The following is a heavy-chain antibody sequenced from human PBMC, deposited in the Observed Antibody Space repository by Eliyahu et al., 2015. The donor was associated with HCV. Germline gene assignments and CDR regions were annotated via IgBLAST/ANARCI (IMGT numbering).Heavy chain of an antibody. Sequence: QVQLQQWGAGLLKPSETLSLTCAVYGGSFSGYYWSWIRQPPGKGLEWIGEINHSGSTNYNPSLKSRVTISVDTSKNQFSLKLSSVTAADTAVYYCARAVRYCSGGSCYSDNNWFDPWGQGTLVTVSS. CDR3: ARAVRYCSGGSCYSDNNWFDP. J-gene: IGHJ5*02. D-gene: IGHD2-15*01. V-gene: IGHV4-34*01. CDR1: GGSFSGYY. CDR2: INHSGST.